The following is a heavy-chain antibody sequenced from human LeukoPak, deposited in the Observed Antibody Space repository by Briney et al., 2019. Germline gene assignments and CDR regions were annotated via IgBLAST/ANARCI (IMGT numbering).Heavy chain of an antibody. CDR3: AKDFYSGSYSNFDY. CDR2: NGGSGYST. D-gene: IGHD1-26*01. J-gene: IGHJ4*02. Sequence: GGSLRLSCAASGFTFSIHGMNWVREATGKARECVSRNGGSGYSTYYADSVKGRFTISRDNSKNTLYLQMNSLRAEDTALYYCAKDFYSGSYSNFDYWGQGTLVTVSS. CDR1: GFTFSIHG. V-gene: IGHV3-23*01.